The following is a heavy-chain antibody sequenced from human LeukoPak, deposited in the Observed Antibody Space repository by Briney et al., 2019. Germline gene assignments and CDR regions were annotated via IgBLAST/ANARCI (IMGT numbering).Heavy chain of an antibody. D-gene: IGHD1-20*01. CDR2: VNPNSGVT. CDR1: GYTFISYY. CDR3: ARMGSLLTGVRSSGAFDI. Sequence: ASVKVSCKASGYTFISYYLHWVRQAPGQGLEWMGWVNPNSGVTNYAQKFQGRVTMTRDTSISTAYMELSRLKSDDTAVYYCARMGSLLTGVRSSGAFDIWGQGTMVTVSS. J-gene: IGHJ3*02. V-gene: IGHV1-2*02.